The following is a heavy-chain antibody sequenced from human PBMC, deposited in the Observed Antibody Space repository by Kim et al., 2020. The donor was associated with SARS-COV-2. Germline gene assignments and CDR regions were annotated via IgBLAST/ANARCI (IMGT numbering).Heavy chain of an antibody. CDR2: ISSDGTGT. CDR3: ARGRLGVLDAFHV. Sequence: GGSLRLSCAASGFTFSTYWMHWVRQAPGKGLVWVSRISSDGTGTTYADSVKGRFTISRDNAKNTLYLQMNSLRAEDTAVYYCARGRLGVLDAFHVWGQGT. J-gene: IGHJ3*01. V-gene: IGHV3-74*01. CDR1: GFTFSTYW. D-gene: IGHD2-8*01.